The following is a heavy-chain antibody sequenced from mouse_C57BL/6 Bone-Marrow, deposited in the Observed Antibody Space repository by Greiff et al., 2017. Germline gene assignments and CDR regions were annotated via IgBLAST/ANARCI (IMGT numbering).Heavy chain of an antibody. CDR2: IYPRSGNT. J-gene: IGHJ4*01. V-gene: IGHV1-81*01. CDR1: GYTFTSYG. CDR3: ARAPYYYGSSFYYAMDG. Sequence: VQLQQSGAELARPGASVKLSCKASGYTFTSYGISWVKQRTGQGLEWIGEIYPRSGNTYYNEKFKGKATLTADKSSSTAYMELRSLTSEDSAVYFCARAPYYYGSSFYYAMDGWGQGTSVTGSS. D-gene: IGHD1-1*01.